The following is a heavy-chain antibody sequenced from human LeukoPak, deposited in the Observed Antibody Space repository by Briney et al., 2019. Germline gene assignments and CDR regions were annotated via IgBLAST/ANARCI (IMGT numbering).Heavy chain of an antibody. D-gene: IGHD3-22*01. CDR2: IYSGGST. J-gene: IGHJ4*02. CDR1: GFTVSNNY. V-gene: IGHV3-53*05. Sequence: PGGSLRLSCAASGFTVSNNYMNWVRQAPGKGLEWVSLIYSGGSTYYADSVKGRFTISRDNAKNSLYLQMNSLRAEDTALYYCAKSQRWDYYDNAAPANGFFDFWGQGTLVTVSS. CDR3: AKSQRWDYYDNAAPANGFFDF.